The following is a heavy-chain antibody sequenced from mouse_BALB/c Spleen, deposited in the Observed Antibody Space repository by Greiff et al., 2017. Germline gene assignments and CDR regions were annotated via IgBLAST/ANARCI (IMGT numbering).Heavy chain of an antibody. CDR1: GYSITSDYA. CDR2: ISYSGST. CDR3: ARWATARYFDV. Sequence: EVMLVESGPGLVKPSQSLSLTCTVTGYSITSDYAWNWIRQFPGNKLEWMGYISYSGSTSYNPSLKSRISITRDTSKNQFFLQLNSVTTEDTATYYCARWATARYFDVWGAGTTVTVSS. J-gene: IGHJ1*01. V-gene: IGHV3-2*02. D-gene: IGHD1-2*01.